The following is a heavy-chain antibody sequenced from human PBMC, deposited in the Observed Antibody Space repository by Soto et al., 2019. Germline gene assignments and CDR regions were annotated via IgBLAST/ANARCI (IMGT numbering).Heavy chain of an antibody. CDR2: ISRSNSTI. V-gene: IGHV3-48*03. CDR1: GFTFSSYE. J-gene: IGHJ6*02. CDR3: ARATGIMVRGVYGMDV. Sequence: EVQLVESGGGLVQPGGSLRLSCAASGFTFSSYEMNWVRQAPGKGLEWVSYISRSNSTIYYADSVKGRFTIPRDNANKSLYVQMNSLRAEDTAIYYCARATGIMVRGVYGMDVWGQGTTVTVSS. D-gene: IGHD3-10*01.